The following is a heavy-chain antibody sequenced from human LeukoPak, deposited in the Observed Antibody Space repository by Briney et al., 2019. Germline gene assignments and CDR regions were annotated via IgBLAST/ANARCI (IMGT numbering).Heavy chain of an antibody. J-gene: IGHJ6*04. CDR1: GGSITTTSYL. CDR2: IYYSGTT. CDR3: AGLYV. V-gene: IGHV4-39*07. D-gene: IGHD3-16*01. Sequence: SETLSLTCTVSGGSITTTSYLWAWIRQPPGGGLEWIASIYYSGTTYYNSSLKSRVTISVETSKNHFSLKLSSVTAADTAVYYCAGLYVWGRGATVTISS.